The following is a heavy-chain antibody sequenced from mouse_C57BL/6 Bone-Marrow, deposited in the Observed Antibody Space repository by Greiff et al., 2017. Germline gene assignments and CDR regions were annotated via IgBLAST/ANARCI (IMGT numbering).Heavy chain of an antibody. CDR2: FHPYNDDT. V-gene: IGHV1-47*01. Sequence: VQRVESGAELVKPGASVKMSCKASGYTFTTYPIEWMKQNHGKSLEWIGNFHPYNDDTKYNEKFKGKATLTVEKSSSTVYLELSRLTSDASAVYYCSRGGNYGGYYFDYWGQGTTLTGSS. CDR3: SRGGNYGGYYFDY. CDR1: GYTFTTYP. D-gene: IGHD2-1*01. J-gene: IGHJ2*01.